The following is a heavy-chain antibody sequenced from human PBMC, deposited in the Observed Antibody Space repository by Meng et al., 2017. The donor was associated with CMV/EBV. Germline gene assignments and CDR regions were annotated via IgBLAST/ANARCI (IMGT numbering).Heavy chain of an antibody. CDR3: ARVKSGYDYISYYGMDV. CDR1: GGTFSSYA. CDR2: IIPILGIA. D-gene: IGHD5-12*01. V-gene: IGHV1-69*10. J-gene: IGHJ6*02. Sequence: SVKVSCQASGGTFSSYAISWVRQAPGQGREWMGGIIPILGIANYAQKFQGRVTITADKSTSTAYMELSSLRSEDTAVYYCARVKSGYDYISYYGMDVWGQGTTVTVSS.